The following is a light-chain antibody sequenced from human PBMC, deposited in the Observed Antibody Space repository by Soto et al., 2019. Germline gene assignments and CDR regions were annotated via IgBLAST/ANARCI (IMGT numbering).Light chain of an antibody. Sequence: DIQLTQSPSTLSAAVGDSVTSTCRASQKILNLLAWYQQKPGRAPQPLIFDASTLRTGVPSRFSGSGSGSEFNFTITGLQPDDFATYFCQQYYTYATFGHGTRLEIK. CDR1: QKILNL. J-gene: IGKJ5*01. CDR3: QQYYTYAT. CDR2: DAS. V-gene: IGKV1-5*01.